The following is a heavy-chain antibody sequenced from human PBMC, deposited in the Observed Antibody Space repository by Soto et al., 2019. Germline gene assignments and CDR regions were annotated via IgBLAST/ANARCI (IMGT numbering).Heavy chain of an antibody. CDR3: ARSFDYGYIHH. CDR2: IYAGGST. V-gene: IGHV3-53*02. Sequence: EVQLVETGGGLTQPGGSLRLSCENSGFTVNSDYMSWVRQAPGKGLEWVSIIYAGGSTYYADSVRGRFTISSDNSRNTLYLQMNSLRVKDTAVYYCARSFDYGYIHHWGQGTLVTVSS. CDR1: GFTVNSDY. D-gene: IGHD3-10*01. J-gene: IGHJ4*02.